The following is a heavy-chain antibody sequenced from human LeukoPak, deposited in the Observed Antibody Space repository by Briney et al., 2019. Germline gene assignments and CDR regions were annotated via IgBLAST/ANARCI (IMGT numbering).Heavy chain of an antibody. V-gene: IGHV1-8*02. Sequence: RASVKVSCKASGGTFSSYAISWVRQATGQGLEWMGWMNPNSGNTGYAQKFQGRVTMTRDTSTGTVYMELSSLRSEDTAVYYCARSDDYSNTFDYWGQGTLVTVSS. CDR3: ARSDDYSNTFDY. D-gene: IGHD4-11*01. CDR2: MNPNSGNT. J-gene: IGHJ4*02. CDR1: GGTFSSYA.